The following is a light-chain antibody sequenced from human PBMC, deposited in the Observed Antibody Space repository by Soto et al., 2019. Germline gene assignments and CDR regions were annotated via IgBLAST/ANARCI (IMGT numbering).Light chain of an antibody. J-gene: IGKJ1*01. Sequence: EIVLTQSPVALSLSPGERATLSCRASQCVSSTLLIWYQQKPGQAPRLLIYGVSSRATGIPDRFSGSGSGTDFTLTISRLEPEDFAVYFCQHYGDSSWTFGQGTRVEIK. CDR3: QHYGDSSWT. V-gene: IGKV3-20*01. CDR1: QCVSSTL. CDR2: GVS.